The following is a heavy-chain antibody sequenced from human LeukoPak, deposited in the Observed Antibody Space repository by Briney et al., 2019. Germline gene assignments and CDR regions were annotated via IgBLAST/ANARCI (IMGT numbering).Heavy chain of an antibody. Sequence: GASLRLSCAASGFTFSSYAMSWVRQAPGKGLEWVSAISGSGGSTYYADSVKGRFTISRDNSENTLYLQMNSLRAEDTAVYYCAKGGPMVSYYGMGVWGQGTTVTVSS. D-gene: IGHD3-10*01. CDR1: GFTFSSYA. V-gene: IGHV3-23*01. J-gene: IGHJ6*02. CDR2: ISGSGGST. CDR3: AKGGPMVSYYGMGV.